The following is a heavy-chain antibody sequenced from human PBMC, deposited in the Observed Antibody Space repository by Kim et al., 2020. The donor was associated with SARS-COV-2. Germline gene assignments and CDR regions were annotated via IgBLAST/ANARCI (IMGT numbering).Heavy chain of an antibody. CDR1: GFTFSSYS. CDR2: ISTSSSTI. CDR3: ARDRGQWLEVFAFDI. V-gene: IGHV3-48*02. J-gene: IGHJ3*02. D-gene: IGHD6-19*01. Sequence: GGSLRLSCAASGFTFSSYSMNWVRQAPGKGLEWVSYISTSSSTIYYADSVKGRFTISRDNTKNSLYLQINSLRDEDTAVYYCARDRGQWLEVFAFDISGQGTMVTISS.